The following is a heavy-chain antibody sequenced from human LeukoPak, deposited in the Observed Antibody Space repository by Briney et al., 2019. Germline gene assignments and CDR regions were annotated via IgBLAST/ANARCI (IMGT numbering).Heavy chain of an antibody. V-gene: IGHV3-7*03. CDR2: IKQDGGEK. CDR3: VTYCYGSGSYYTLFDY. Sequence: GGSLRLSCAASGFTFSSYWMSWVRQAPGKGLEWVANIKQDGGEKYYVDSVKGRFTISRDNAKNSLYLQMNSLRAEDTAVYYCVTYCYGSGSYYTLFDYWGQGTLVTISS. J-gene: IGHJ4*02. D-gene: IGHD3-10*01. CDR1: GFTFSSYW.